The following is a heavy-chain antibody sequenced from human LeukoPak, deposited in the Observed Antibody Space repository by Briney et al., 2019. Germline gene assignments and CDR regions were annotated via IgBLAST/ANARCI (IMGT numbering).Heavy chain of an antibody. J-gene: IGHJ1*01. Sequence: GGSLKISCKGSGYSFTSYWIGWVRQMPGKGLEWMGIIYPGDSDTRYSPSFQGQVTISADKSISTAYLQWSSLKASDTAMYYCARLKRGIAAAGTRPWAESFQHWGQGTLVTVSS. CDR1: GYSFTSYW. CDR2: IYPGDSDT. V-gene: IGHV5-51*01. CDR3: ARLKRGIAAAGTRPWAESFQH. D-gene: IGHD6-13*01.